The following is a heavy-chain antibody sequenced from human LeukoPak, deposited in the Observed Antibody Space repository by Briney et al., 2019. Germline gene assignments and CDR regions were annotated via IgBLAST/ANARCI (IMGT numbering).Heavy chain of an antibody. Sequence: GESLKISCKGSGYSFTSYWIGWVRQMPGKGLECVGLIYPGDSDIRYSPSFQGQVTISADKSISTAYLQWSSLKASDTAMYYCARGSGTNGDSTLFFDYWGQGTLVTVSS. CDR3: ARGSGTNGDSTLFFDY. CDR1: GYSFTSYW. V-gene: IGHV5-51*01. J-gene: IGHJ4*02. D-gene: IGHD4-17*01. CDR2: IYPGDSDI.